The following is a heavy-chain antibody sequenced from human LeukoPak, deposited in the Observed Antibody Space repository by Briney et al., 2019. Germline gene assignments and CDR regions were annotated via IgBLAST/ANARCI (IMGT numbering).Heavy chain of an antibody. Sequence: GESLKISCKGSGYRFTTYWIGWVRQMPGKGLEWMGIIYPTDSDTIYSPSFQGHVTISADRSLNTAYLQWSSLKASDAAMYYCARWVSGRITIFGVVINHYYYMDVWGKGTTVTVSS. V-gene: IGHV5-51*01. CDR1: GYRFTTYW. CDR3: ARWVSGRITIFGVVINHYYYMDV. D-gene: IGHD3-3*01. CDR2: IYPTDSDT. J-gene: IGHJ6*03.